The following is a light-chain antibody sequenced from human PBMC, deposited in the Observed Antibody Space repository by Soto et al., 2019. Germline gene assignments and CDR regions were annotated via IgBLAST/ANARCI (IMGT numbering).Light chain of an antibody. V-gene: IGKV3-20*01. CDR2: GAV. CDR1: QSVSSGY. CDR3: QHYGRSPRT. Sequence: EIVFTQSPGTLSLSPGERATLSCRASQSVSSGYLAWYQQKPGQAPRLLIYGAVSRATGIPDRFSGSGSATDFTLTISRLEPEDFAVYYCQHYGRSPRTFGQGTKVDIK. J-gene: IGKJ1*01.